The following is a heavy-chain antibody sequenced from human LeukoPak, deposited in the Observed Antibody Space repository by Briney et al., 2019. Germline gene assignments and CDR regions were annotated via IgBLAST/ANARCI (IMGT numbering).Heavy chain of an antibody. CDR2: INHSGST. J-gene: IGHJ4*02. V-gene: IGHV4-34*01. CDR3: ARAQGTVAIDY. D-gene: IGHD5-12*01. Sequence: PWETLSLTCAVYGETFSGYYWSWIRQPPGKGLEWIGEINHSGSTNYNPSLKSRVTLSVDTSKNQFSLKMTSVTAADTAVYYCARAQGTVAIDYWGQGTLVTVSS. CDR1: GETFSGYY.